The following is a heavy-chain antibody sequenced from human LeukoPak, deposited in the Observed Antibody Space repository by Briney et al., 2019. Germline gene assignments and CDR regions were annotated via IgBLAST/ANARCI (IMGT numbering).Heavy chain of an antibody. CDR1: GFTFSDGW. CDR2: IKSKTDGGTT. V-gene: IGHV3-15*01. Sequence: GGSLRLSCAASGFTFSDGWMNWVRQAPGKGLEWVGRIKSKTDGGTTDYAAPVKGRFTISRDDSKDMLYLQINSLKIDDTAVYYCGTGQAGTWHDGFWGQGTLVTVSS. CDR3: GTGQAGTWHDGF. D-gene: IGHD5-24*01. J-gene: IGHJ4*02.